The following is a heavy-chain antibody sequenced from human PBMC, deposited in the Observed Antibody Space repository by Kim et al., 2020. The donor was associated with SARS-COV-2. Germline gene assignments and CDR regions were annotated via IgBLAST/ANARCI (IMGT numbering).Heavy chain of an antibody. Sequence: GGSLRLSCAASGFIFSSYSMNWVRQGPGKGLEWVSYISSSSSTIYYADSVKGRFTISRDNTKDSLYLQMSSLRAEDTAVYYCARDGWVGGTHNWFDPWGQGTLVTVSS. CDR1: GFIFSSYS. CDR3: ARDGWVGGTHNWFDP. J-gene: IGHJ5*02. V-gene: IGHV3-48*04. D-gene: IGHD1-26*01. CDR2: ISSSSSTI.